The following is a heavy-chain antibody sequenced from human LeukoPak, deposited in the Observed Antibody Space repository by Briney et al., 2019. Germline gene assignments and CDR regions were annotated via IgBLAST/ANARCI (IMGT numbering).Heavy chain of an antibody. V-gene: IGHV3-30*02. CDR3: ARGQGLFPY. Sequence: PGGSLRLSCAASGFTLRCCGMHWVRQAPGKGLEWVAFVRTDGSDKYYADSVKGRFTISRDNSKNTVYLDMSSLRAEDTAVYYCARGQGLFPYWGQGTLVTVSS. D-gene: IGHD2-21*01. CDR1: GFTLRCCG. CDR2: VRTDGSDK. J-gene: IGHJ4*02.